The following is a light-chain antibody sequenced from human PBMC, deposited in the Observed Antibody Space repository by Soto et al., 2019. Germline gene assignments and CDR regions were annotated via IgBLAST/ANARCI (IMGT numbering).Light chain of an antibody. CDR1: SGHSTYA. Sequence: QPVLTQSPSASASLGASVKLTCALSSGHSTYAIAWHQQQPEKGPRYLMKVNSDGSHMKGDDIPDRFSGSSSGAEHFLTISSLQSEDEADYYCQTWDTDIGLFGGGTKLTVL. J-gene: IGLJ3*02. CDR2: VNSDGSH. CDR3: QTWDTDIGL. V-gene: IGLV4-69*01.